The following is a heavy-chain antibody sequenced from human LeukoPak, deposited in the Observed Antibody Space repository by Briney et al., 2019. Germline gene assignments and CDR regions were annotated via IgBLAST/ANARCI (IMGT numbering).Heavy chain of an antibody. CDR2: LYSDDSA. D-gene: IGHD1-26*01. V-gene: IGHV3-66*02. Sequence: GGSLRLPCVASGFSISSGYMTWARQAPGKALEWVSLLYSDDSAYYPDSVKGRFTISRDNSKSTLHLQMDTLRTEDTAMYYCAKGFGSSPLYFDYWGQGTLVTVSS. J-gene: IGHJ4*02. CDR1: GFSISSGY. CDR3: AKGFGSSPLYFDY.